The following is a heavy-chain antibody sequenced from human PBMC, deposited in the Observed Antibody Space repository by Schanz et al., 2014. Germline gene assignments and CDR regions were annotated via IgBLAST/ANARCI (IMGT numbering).Heavy chain of an antibody. J-gene: IGHJ4*02. CDR3: AKDVDFWSGYYLDY. D-gene: IGHD3-3*01. V-gene: IGHV3-30*18. CDR2: VGDTGTTK. CDR1: GLNFDYYG. Sequence: QVQLVESGGGVVQPGRSLRLSCATSGLNFDYYGMNWVRQAPGKGLEWVAVVGDTGTTKFYADSVKGRLTVSRDNSENTVYLEFHSLRSEDTAVYYCAKDVDFWSGYYLDYWGQGTLVTVSS.